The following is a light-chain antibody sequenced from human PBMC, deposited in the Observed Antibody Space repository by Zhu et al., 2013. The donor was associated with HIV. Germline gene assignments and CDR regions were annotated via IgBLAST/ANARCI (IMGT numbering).Light chain of an antibody. Sequence: EIVMTQSPGTLSVSPGERATLSCRASQSVGTNLAWYQQRPDQAPRLLISGASTRATGIPARFSGSGSGTDFTLTISSLQSEDVAVYYCQQYGSSPRTFGGGTEGGDQT. V-gene: IGKV3-15*01. CDR2: GAS. CDR1: QSVGTN. J-gene: IGKJ4*01. CDR3: QQYGSSPRT.